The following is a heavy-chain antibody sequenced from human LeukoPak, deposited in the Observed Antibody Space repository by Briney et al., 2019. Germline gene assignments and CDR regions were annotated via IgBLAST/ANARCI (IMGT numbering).Heavy chain of an antibody. CDR3: ARGRLRFLEWLFD. CDR2: INHSGST. D-gene: IGHD3-3*01. V-gene: IGHV4-39*07. CDR1: GGSISSGSYY. Sequence: SETLSLTCTVSGGSISSGSYYWSWIRQPPGKGLEWIGEINHSGSTNYNPSLKSRVTISVDTSKNQFSLKLSSVTAADTAVYYCARGRLRFLEWLFDWGQGTLVTVSS. J-gene: IGHJ4*02.